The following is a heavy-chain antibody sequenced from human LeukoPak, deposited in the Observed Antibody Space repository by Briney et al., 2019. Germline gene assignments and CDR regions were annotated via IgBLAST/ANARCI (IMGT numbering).Heavy chain of an antibody. V-gene: IGHV4-34*01. CDR3: ARQQPKRYFDWLPQAYNWFDP. Sequence: SETLSLTCAVYGGSFSGYYWSWIRQPPGKGLEWIGEINHSGSANYNPSLKSRVTISVDTSKNQFSLKLSSVTAADTAVYYCARQQPKRYFDWLPQAYNWFDPWGQGTLVTVSS. J-gene: IGHJ5*02. D-gene: IGHD3-9*01. CDR2: INHSGSA. CDR1: GGSFSGYY.